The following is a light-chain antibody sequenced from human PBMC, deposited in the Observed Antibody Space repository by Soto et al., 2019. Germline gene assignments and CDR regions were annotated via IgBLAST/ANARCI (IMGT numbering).Light chain of an antibody. CDR2: DVS. V-gene: IGKV3-11*01. CDR1: ESVTDY. J-gene: IGKJ1*01. CDR3: KQRSEWPWT. Sequence: IVLTQSPATLSFSPGERGTLSCRASESVTDYLAWYQQKPGQAPRLLVYDVSYRAAGIPTRFSGGGSGTDFTLTISNVEPEDYPVYYCKQRSEWPWTFGQGNKVEIX.